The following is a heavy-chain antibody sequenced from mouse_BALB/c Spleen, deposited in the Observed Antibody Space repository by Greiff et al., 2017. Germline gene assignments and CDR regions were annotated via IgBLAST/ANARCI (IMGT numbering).Heavy chain of an antibody. D-gene: IGHD1-1*01. J-gene: IGHJ3*01. CDR3: AREMGLLLAY. V-gene: IGHV1S41*01. CDR2: IAPGSGST. CDR1: GYTFTSYW. Sequence: DLVKPGASVKLSCKASGYTFTSYWINWIKQRPGQGLEWIGRIAPGSGSTYYNEMFKGKATLTVDTSSSTAYIQLSSLSSEDSAVYYCAREMGLLLAYWGQGTLVTVSA.